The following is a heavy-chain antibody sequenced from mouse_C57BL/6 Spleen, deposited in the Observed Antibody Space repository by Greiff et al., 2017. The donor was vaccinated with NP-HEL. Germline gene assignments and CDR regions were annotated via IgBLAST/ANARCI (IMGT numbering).Heavy chain of an antibody. CDR2: ISSGSSTI. Sequence: EVKLVESGGGLVKPGGSLKLSCAASGFTFSDYGMHWVRQAPGKGLEWVAYISSGSSTIYYADTVKGRFTISRDNAKNTLFLQMTSLRSEDTAMYYCARPNCYGSSLDYWGQGTTLTGSS. J-gene: IGHJ2*01. CDR3: ARPNCYGSSLDY. D-gene: IGHD1-1*01. V-gene: IGHV5-17*01. CDR1: GFTFSDYG.